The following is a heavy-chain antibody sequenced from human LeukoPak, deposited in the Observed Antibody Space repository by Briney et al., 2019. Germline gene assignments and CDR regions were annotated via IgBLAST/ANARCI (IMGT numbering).Heavy chain of an antibody. CDR2: VNNDGTGT. V-gene: IGHV3-74*01. Sequence: GGSLRLSCAGSGFTFGSYWMYGVRQGPEKGLECISRVNNDGTGTIYADSVKGRFTISRDNAKNTVFLQLNSLRTEDTAVYYCARGGAFHAFDIWGQGTMVTVSS. J-gene: IGHJ3*02. CDR1: GFTFGSYW. CDR3: ARGGAFHAFDI.